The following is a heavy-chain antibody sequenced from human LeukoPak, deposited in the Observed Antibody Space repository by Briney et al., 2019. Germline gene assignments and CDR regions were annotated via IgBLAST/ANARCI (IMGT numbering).Heavy chain of an antibody. CDR2: IYSGGST. V-gene: IGHV3-66*01. J-gene: IGHJ4*02. Sequence: GGSLRLSCAASGFTVSSNYMSWVRQAPGKGLEWVSVIYSGGSTYYADSVKGRFTISRDNSKNTLYLQTNSLRAEDTAVYYCARDQGYGDYVVDWGQGTLVTVSS. CDR1: GFTVSSNY. D-gene: IGHD4-17*01. CDR3: ARDQGYGDYVVD.